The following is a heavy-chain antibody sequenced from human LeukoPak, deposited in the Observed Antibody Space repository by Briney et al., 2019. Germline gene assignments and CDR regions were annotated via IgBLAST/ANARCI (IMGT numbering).Heavy chain of an antibody. Sequence: SETLSLTCTVSGGSISSGGYHWSWIRQPPGKGLEWIGFIYHSGSTYYNPSLKSRVTISVDTSKNQFSLKLSSVTAADTAVYYCARTSITSDYWGQGTLVTVSS. V-gene: IGHV4-30-2*01. J-gene: IGHJ4*02. D-gene: IGHD3-10*01. CDR2: IYHSGST. CDR1: GGSISSGGYH. CDR3: ARTSITSDY.